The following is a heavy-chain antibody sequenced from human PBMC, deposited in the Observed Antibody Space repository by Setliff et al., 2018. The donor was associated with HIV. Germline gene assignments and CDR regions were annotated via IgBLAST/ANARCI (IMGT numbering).Heavy chain of an antibody. D-gene: IGHD2-2*01. V-gene: IGHV4-34*01. CDR1: RFTFSAFG. Sequence: GSLRLSCAASRFTFSAFGMHWVRQSPGKGLEWIGEINHSGRTKYSPSLRSRVSISVDTSKTQFSLKLSSVTAADTAVYYCARGPSGRAPAPARAPHYYGLDLWGPGTTVTVSS. J-gene: IGHJ6*01. CDR3: ARGPSGRAPAPARAPHYYGLDL. CDR2: INHSGRT.